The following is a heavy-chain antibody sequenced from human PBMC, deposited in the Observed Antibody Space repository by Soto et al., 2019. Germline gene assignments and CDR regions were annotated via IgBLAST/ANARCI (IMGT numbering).Heavy chain of an antibody. CDR2: INSDGSDT. Sequence: GGSLRLSSVASGFTFSSPLRHWVRQSPGKGLVWVSRINSDGSDTTSADSVKGRFPISRDNAQNTPYLPMHYLRAEDTAVYHCARGLEEWARPTVICGQGTLVTVSS. V-gene: IGHV3-74*01. J-gene: IGHJ3*02. D-gene: IGHD1-1*01. CDR1: GFTFSSPL. CDR3: ARGLEEWARPTVI.